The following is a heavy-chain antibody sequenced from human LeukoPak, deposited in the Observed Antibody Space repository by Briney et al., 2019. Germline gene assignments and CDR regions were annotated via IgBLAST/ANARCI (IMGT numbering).Heavy chain of an antibody. J-gene: IGHJ4*02. Sequence: GGSLRLSCAASGLTFSSYAMNWVRQAPGKGLEWVSTFSGSGDTTYYADSVKGPFAISTDNSKNTLYLQMDSLRAEDTAVYYCAKSYSSGWFGLYFDSWGQGSLVTVSS. CDR1: GLTFSSYA. CDR3: AKSYSSGWFGLYFDS. V-gene: IGHV3-23*01. CDR2: FSGSGDTT. D-gene: IGHD6-19*01.